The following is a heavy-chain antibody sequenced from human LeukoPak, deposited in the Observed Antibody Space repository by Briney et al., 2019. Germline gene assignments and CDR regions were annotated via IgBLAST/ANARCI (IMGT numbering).Heavy chain of an antibody. CDR1: GFTFSSYS. Sequence: GGSLRLSCAASGFTFSSYSMNWVRQAPGKGLEWVSLISWDGGSTYYADSVKGRFTITRDNSKNSLYLQMNSLRTEDTALYYCAKERGYYDFWSGYWDPAYYYYGMDVWGQGTTVTVSS. CDR2: ISWDGGST. V-gene: IGHV3-43*01. D-gene: IGHD3-3*01. J-gene: IGHJ6*02. CDR3: AKERGYYDFWSGYWDPAYYYYGMDV.